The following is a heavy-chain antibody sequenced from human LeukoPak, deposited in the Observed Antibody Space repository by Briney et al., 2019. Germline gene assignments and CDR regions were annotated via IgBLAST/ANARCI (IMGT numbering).Heavy chain of an antibody. CDR3: ARALIGYYFDY. CDR1: GFTFSSYS. CDR2: ISSSSSYI. J-gene: IGHJ4*02. Sequence: GGSLRLSCAGSGFTFSSYSMNWVRQAPGKGLEWVSCISSSSSYIYYADSVKGRFTISRDNAKNSLYLQMNSLRAEDTAVYYCARALIGYYFDYWGQGTLVTVSS. V-gene: IGHV3-21*06. D-gene: IGHD2-8*01.